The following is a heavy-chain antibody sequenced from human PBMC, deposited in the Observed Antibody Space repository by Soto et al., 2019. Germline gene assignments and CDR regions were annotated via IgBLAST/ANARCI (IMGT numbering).Heavy chain of an antibody. Sequence: GSVKVSCKASGYTFTSYAMHWVRQAPGQRLEWMGWINAGNGNTKYSQKFQGRVTITRDTSASTAYMELSSLRSEDTAVYYCARPIPGTSYKYYYYGMDVRGQGTTVTVSS. D-gene: IGHD1-7*01. CDR2: INAGNGNT. V-gene: IGHV1-3*01. CDR1: GYTFTSYA. J-gene: IGHJ6*02. CDR3: ARPIPGTSYKYYYYGMDV.